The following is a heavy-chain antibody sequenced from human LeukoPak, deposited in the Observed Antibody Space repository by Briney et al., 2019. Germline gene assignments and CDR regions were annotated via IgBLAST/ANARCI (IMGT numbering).Heavy chain of an antibody. D-gene: IGHD6-19*01. CDR3: ARVESSGWFEVAYFDY. V-gene: IGHV3-23*01. CDR1: GFTFNYYA. CDR2: IDASGGSI. J-gene: IGHJ4*02. Sequence: GGSLRLSCAASGFTFNYYAMSWVRQAPGKGLEWVSTIDASGGSIYYTDSVKGRFSISRDNSKNTVYLQMNSLRGDDSALYYCARVESSGWFEVAYFDYWGQGTLVTVSS.